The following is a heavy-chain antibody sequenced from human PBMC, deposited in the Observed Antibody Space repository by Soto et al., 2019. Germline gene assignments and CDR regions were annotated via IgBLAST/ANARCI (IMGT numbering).Heavy chain of an antibody. CDR3: VRDRALDSSGHWFDT. CDR2: IYYSGST. Sequence: SETLSLTCTVSVGSISRGGYYWNWIRHLPGKGLEWIGYIYYSGSTYYNPSLKSRITISVDTSKNQFSLEVTSVTAADTAIYYCVRDRALDSSGHWFDTWGQGTLVTVSS. CDR1: VGSISRGGYY. J-gene: IGHJ5*02. D-gene: IGHD6-19*01. V-gene: IGHV4-31*03.